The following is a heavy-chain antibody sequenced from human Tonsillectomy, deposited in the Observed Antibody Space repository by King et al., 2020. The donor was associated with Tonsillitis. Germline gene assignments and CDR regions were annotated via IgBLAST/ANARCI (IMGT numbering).Heavy chain of an antibody. CDR3: AKDYEYRSIYYYYGMDV. V-gene: IGHV3-30*02. J-gene: IGHJ6*02. CDR1: GFTFSSYG. D-gene: IGHD2/OR15-2a*01. CDR2: MRYDDSNK. Sequence: VQLVESGGGVVQPGGSLRLSCAASGFTFSSYGMHWVRQAPGKGLEWVAFMRYDDSNKYYADSVKGRFTISRDNSKNTLYLQMNRLRAEDTAVYYCAKDYEYRSIYYYYGMDVWGQGTTVTVSS.